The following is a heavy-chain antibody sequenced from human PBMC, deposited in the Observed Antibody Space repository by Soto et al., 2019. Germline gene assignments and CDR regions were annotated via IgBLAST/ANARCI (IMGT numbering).Heavy chain of an antibody. CDR3: ARGQGRSYYDRSFYYYYGLDV. Sequence: QVQLVQSGAEVKKPGASVRVSCKASGYSFTSYYIHWVRQAPGQGLEWMGIINPSGGITNYAQKFQATVTITRDTSTFTVYMDLSRLRSEDTAVYYCARGQGRSYYDRSFYYYYGLDVWGQGTTVTVSS. CDR1: GYSFTSYY. V-gene: IGHV1-46*01. D-gene: IGHD3-22*01. J-gene: IGHJ6*02. CDR2: INPSGGIT.